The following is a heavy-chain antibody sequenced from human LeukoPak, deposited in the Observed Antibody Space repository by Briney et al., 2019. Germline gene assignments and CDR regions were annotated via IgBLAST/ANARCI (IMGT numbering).Heavy chain of an antibody. CDR2: IWYDGSDK. V-gene: IGHV3-33*01. J-gene: IGHJ3*02. D-gene: IGHD3-10*01. CDR1: GFTFSSYG. Sequence: GRSLRLSCAASGFTFSSYGMHWVRQAPGKGLEWVAVIWYDGSDKYYADSVKGRFTISRDNSKNTLYLQMNSLRAKDTAVYYCARDKGRGAFDIWGQGTMVTVSS. CDR3: ARDKGRGAFDI.